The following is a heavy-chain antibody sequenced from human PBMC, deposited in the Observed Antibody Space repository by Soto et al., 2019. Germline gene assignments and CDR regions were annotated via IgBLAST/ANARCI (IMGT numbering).Heavy chain of an antibody. CDR2: IYYSGST. V-gene: IGHV4-30-4*01. D-gene: IGHD3-22*01. CDR3: ARAPITMIVVVNYFDY. J-gene: IGHJ4*02. Sequence: PSETLSLTCTVSGGSISSGDYYWSWIRQPPGKGLEWIGYIYYSGSTYYNPSLKSRVTISVDTSKNQFSLKLSSVTAADTAVYYCARAPITMIVVVNYFDYWGQGTLVTVSS. CDR1: GGSISSGDYY.